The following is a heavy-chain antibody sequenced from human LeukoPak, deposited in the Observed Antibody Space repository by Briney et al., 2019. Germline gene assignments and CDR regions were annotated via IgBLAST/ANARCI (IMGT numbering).Heavy chain of an antibody. V-gene: IGHV3-23*01. J-gene: IGHJ6*02. CDR2: ITGSAGST. D-gene: IGHD6-19*01. CDR3: AKDLMGQWLSPYYYGMDV. Sequence: GGSLRLSCAASGFTFSSYAMSWVRRAPGKGLEWVSGITGSAGSTYYADSVKGRFTTSRDNSKNTLCLQMNSLRAEDTATYYCAKDLMGQWLSPYYYGMDVWGQGTTVTVSS. CDR1: GFTFSSYA.